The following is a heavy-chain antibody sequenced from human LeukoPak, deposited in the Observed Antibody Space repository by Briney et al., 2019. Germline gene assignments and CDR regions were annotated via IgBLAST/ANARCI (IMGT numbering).Heavy chain of an antibody. CDR1: GFIVSNNY. V-gene: IGHV3-66*01. Sequence: GGSLRLSCAASGFIVSNNYMSWVRQVPGKGLQWVSLTYSGGGTRNADSVKGRFTISRDNSKNTLYLQMDSLRAEDTAVYYCATRSVAAPKWGQGTLVTVSS. D-gene: IGHD6-25*01. J-gene: IGHJ4*02. CDR3: ATRSVAAPK. CDR2: TYSGGGT.